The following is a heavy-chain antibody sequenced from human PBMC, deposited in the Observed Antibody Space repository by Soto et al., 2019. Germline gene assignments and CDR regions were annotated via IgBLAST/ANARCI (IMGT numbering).Heavy chain of an antibody. V-gene: IGHV3-48*01. CDR2: IGSSTGAT. CDR1: GFTFSNYS. Sequence: EVQLVESGGGLVQPGGSLRVSCVASGFTFSNYSMNWVRQTPGRGLEWVSYIGSSTGATYYADSVKGRFTISRDNAKNSLSLQMHSLRAEDTAVYYCARDALLWFGESFYYYFLDVWGKGTTVTVSS. J-gene: IGHJ6*03. D-gene: IGHD3-10*01. CDR3: ARDALLWFGESFYYYFLDV.